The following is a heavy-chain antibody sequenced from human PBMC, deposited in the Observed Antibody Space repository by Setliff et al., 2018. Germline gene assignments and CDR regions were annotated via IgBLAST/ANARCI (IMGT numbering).Heavy chain of an antibody. D-gene: IGHD6-13*01. CDR1: GYTLTELS. J-gene: IGHJ4*02. V-gene: IGHV1-24*01. CDR3: TTAPLAAASTC. CDR2: FDPEDGET. Sequence: ASVKVSCKVSGYTLTELSMHWVRQAPGKGLEWMGGFDPEDGETIYAQKFQGRFTISRDDSKNTLYLQMNSLKTEDTAVYYCTTAPLAAASTCWGQGTLVTVSS.